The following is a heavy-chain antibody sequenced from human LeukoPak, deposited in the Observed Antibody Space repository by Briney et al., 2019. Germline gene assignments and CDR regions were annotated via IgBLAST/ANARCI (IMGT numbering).Heavy chain of an antibody. CDR1: GLTFSSYW. Sequence: PGGSLRLSCAASGLTFSSYWMSWVRQAPGKGLEWVANIKQDGSEKYYVDSVKGRFTISRDNAKNSLYLQMNSLRAEDTAVYYCARDSGYDGDYFDYWGQGTLVTVSS. CDR3: ARDSGYDGDYFDY. J-gene: IGHJ4*02. D-gene: IGHD5-12*01. CDR2: IKQDGSEK. V-gene: IGHV3-7*01.